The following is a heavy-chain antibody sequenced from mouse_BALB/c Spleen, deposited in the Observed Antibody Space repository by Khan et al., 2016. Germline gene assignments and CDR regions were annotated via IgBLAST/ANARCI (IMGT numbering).Heavy chain of an antibody. D-gene: IGHD1-2*01. V-gene: IGHV5-12-1*01. CDR2: ISSGGGST. CDR3: ARHLITTATYFDY. J-gene: IGHJ2*01. CDR1: GFAFSSYD. Sequence: EVELVESGGGLVKPGGSLKLSCAASGFAFSSYDMSWVRQTPEKRLEWVAYISSGGGSTYYPDTVKGRFTISRDNAKNTLYLQMSSRKSEDTAMYYCARHLITTATYFDYWGQGTTLTVSS.